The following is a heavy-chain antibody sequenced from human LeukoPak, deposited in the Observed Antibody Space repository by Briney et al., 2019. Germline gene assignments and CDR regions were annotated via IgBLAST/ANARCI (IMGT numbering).Heavy chain of an antibody. D-gene: IGHD6-13*01. CDR2: IIPIFGTA. Sequence: ASVKVSCKASGGTFSSYAISWVRQAPGQGLEWMGGIIPIFGTANYAQKFQGRVTITADKSTSTAYMELSSLRSEDTAVYYCARRYSSSRPYAGDYWGQGTLVTVSS. CDR1: GGTFSSYA. V-gene: IGHV1-69*06. J-gene: IGHJ4*02. CDR3: ARRYSSSRPYAGDY.